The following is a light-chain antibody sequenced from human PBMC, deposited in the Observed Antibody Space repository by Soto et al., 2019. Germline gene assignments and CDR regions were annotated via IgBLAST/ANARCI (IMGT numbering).Light chain of an antibody. J-gene: IGKJ1*01. V-gene: IGKV1-5*01. CDR1: QSISSW. Sequence: DIQMTQSRSALSASVGDRVIITCRASQSISSWLAWYQQKPGKAPRLLIYDASYLERGVPSRFSGSGSGTEFTLTISDLQPDDLATYYCQQYNNFWTFGPGTKVEI. CDR2: DAS. CDR3: QQYNNFWT.